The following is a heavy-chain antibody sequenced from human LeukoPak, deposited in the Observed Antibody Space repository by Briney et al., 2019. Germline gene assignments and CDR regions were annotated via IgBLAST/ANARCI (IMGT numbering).Heavy chain of an antibody. CDR2: ISYDGGNE. CDR1: GFTFSRYD. V-gene: IGHV3-30-3*01. D-gene: IGHD5-18*01. J-gene: IGHJ4*02. Sequence: GGSLRLSCVASGFTFSRYDMHWVRQAPGKGLEWVAVISYDGGNEIYADSVKGRFTISRDNSKNTLYLQMNSLRAEDTAVYYCAKDQVGYSYGCPVDYWGQGTLVTVSS. CDR3: AKDQVGYSYGCPVDY.